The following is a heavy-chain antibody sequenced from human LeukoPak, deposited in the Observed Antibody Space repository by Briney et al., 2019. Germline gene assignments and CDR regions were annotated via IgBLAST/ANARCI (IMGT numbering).Heavy chain of an antibody. CDR2: ISSSSRTI. D-gene: IGHD3-10*01. CDR3: ARHVGFITMVRGVINNNWFDP. J-gene: IGHJ5*02. CDR1: GFMFSTYS. Sequence: GGALRLSCAASGFMFSTYSMNWVRQAPGKGLEWVSYISSSSRTIYYADSVKGRFTISRDNAKNSLYLQMNSLRAEDTAVYYCARHVGFITMVRGVINNNWFDPWGQGTLVTVSS. V-gene: IGHV3-48*01.